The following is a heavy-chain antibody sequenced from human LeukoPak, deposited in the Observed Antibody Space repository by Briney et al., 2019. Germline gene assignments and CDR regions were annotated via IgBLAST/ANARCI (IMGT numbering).Heavy chain of an antibody. CDR2: IYYSGST. CDR3: ARDVRKGLWPSTNWFDP. CDR1: GGSISSSSYY. J-gene: IGHJ5*02. D-gene: IGHD2-2*01. V-gene: IGHV4-39*07. Sequence: PSETLSLTCTVSGGSISSSSYYWGWIRQPPGKGLEWIGSIYYSGSTYYNPSLKSRVTISVDTSKNQFSLKLSSVTAADTAAYYCARDVRKGLWPSTNWFDPWGQGTLVTVSS.